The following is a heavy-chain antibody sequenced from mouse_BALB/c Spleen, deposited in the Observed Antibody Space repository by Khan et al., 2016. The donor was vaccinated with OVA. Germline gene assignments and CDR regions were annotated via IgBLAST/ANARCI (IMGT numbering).Heavy chain of an antibody. J-gene: IGHJ3*01. D-gene: IGHD1-1*01. CDR1: GFTFSNYA. V-gene: IGHV5-9-3*01. CDR2: ISSGGSYT. Sequence: EVELVESGGGLVKPGGSLKLSCAVSGFTFSNYAMSWVRQTPEKRLEWVATISSGGSYTYYPASVQGRFTISRDNAKNTLYLQMSSLRSEDTAIYNCARELFTTVVATTFAYWGQGTLVTVSA. CDR3: ARELFTTVVATTFAY.